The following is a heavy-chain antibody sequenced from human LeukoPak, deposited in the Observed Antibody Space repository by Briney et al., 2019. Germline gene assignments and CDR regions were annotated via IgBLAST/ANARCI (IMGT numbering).Heavy chain of an antibody. CDR3: VRDLGHSRHYFEY. D-gene: IGHD7-27*01. V-gene: IGHV3-7*01. CDR2: ISPDGSET. Sequence: GGSLRLSCAASGFTFNSFFLNWGRLTPGGERGCRAGISPDGSETFYMDSVRGRFTISRDNTKNSLYLQMDSLRAEDTAVYFRVRDLGHSRHYFEYWGQGALVTVSS. J-gene: IGHJ4*02. CDR1: GFTFNSFF.